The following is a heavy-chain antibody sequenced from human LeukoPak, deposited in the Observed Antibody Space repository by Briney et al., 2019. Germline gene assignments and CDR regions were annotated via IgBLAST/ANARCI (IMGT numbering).Heavy chain of an antibody. J-gene: IGHJ6*02. CDR1: GYTFTSYG. CDR3: ARGDYGDYPYGMDV. D-gene: IGHD4-17*01. CDR2: ISAYNGNT. V-gene: IGHV1-18*01. Sequence: ASVKVSCKASGYTFTSYGISWVRQAPGQGLEWMGWISAYNGNTNYAQKLQGRVTMTTDSSTSTAYMELRSLRSDDTAVYYCARGDYGDYPYGMDVWGQGTTVTVSS.